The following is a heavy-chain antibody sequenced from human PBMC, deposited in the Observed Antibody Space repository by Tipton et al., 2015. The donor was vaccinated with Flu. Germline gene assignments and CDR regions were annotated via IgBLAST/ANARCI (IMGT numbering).Heavy chain of an antibody. Sequence: TLSLTCTVTGGTMRSSYWSWIRQPPGTGLQWLGYVYYSGTTKYHPSLESRAAISLDTSNNRFSLNLTSVTAADTAIYFCARGGGEFGDGALDIRGQGTVVAVSS. CDR3: ARGGGEFGDGALDI. V-gene: IGHV4-59*01. J-gene: IGHJ3*02. D-gene: IGHD3-10*01. CDR2: VYYSGTT. CDR1: GGTMRSSY.